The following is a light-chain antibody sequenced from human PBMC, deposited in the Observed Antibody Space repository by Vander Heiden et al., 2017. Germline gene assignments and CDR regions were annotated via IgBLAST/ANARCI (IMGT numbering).Light chain of an antibody. Sequence: SYELPQPPSVSVSPGQTARITCPGDALPKQYAYWYQQKPGQAPLLVMYKDTERPSGIPERFSVSSSGTTVTLTISGVQAEDEAAYYCQSADTSFTYVVFGGGTKLTVL. V-gene: IGLV3-25*03. CDR3: QSADTSFTYVV. CDR1: ALPKQY. CDR2: KDT. J-gene: IGLJ2*01.